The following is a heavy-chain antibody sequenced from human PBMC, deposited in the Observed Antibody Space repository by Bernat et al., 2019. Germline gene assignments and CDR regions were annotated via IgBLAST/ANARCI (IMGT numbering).Heavy chain of an antibody. D-gene: IGHD4-17*01. CDR3: AGLPTGTTVTTGY. V-gene: IGHV3-64*01. CDR2: ITSNGDFI. J-gene: IGHJ4*02. Sequence: EVQLVESGGGLVQPGGSLRLSCAASGLTFSSYTMHWVRQAPGKGQEYVSGITSNGDFINYANSVKGRFTISRDNSKNTLYLQMGSLRAEDMAVYYCAGLPTGTTVTTGYWGQGTLVTVSS. CDR1: GLTFSSYT.